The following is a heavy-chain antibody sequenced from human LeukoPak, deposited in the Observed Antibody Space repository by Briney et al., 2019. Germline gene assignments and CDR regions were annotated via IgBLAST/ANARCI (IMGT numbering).Heavy chain of an antibody. D-gene: IGHD3-10*01. Sequence: SETLSLTCTVSGGSISSSSYYWGWIRQPPGKGLEWIGSIYYSGSTNYNPSLKSRVTISVDTSKNQFSLKLSSVTAADTAVYYCARRGYYGSGTYALDYWGQGTLVTVSS. CDR1: GGSISSSSYY. V-gene: IGHV4-39*07. CDR3: ARRGYYGSGTYALDY. CDR2: IYYSGST. J-gene: IGHJ4*02.